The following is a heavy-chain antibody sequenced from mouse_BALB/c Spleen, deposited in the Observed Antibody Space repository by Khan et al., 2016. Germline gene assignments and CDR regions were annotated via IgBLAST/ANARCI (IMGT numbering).Heavy chain of an antibody. V-gene: IGHV2-6-5*01. Sequence: QVQLKQSGPGLVAPSQSLSITCTVPGFSLTDYGVHWIRQPPGKGLEWLGVIWGGGNPYYNSALKSRLSISTDTSKSQVLLKMNRLQTDDTAMYYCAKGEQSRYFYALNYWGQGTSVTVSS. CDR3: AKGEQSRYFYALNY. CDR2: IWGGGNP. J-gene: IGHJ4*01. CDR1: GFSLTDYG.